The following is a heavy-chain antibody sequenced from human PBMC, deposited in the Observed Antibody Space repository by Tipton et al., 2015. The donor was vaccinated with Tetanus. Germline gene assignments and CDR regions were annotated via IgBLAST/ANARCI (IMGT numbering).Heavy chain of an antibody. CDR2: IYQTGTT. V-gene: IGHV4-30-4*01. CDR1: GASFSSGDYH. D-gene: IGHD2/OR15-2a*01. J-gene: IGHJ4*02. Sequence: TLSLTCTVSGASFSSGDYHWSWIRKPPGKDLEWIGYIYQTGTTYYNPSLKGRVTISMDRSNTQFSLRSDSLTAADTAVYYCARAAGFLGLTHDFWGRGTLVSVSS. CDR3: ARAAGFLGLTHDF.